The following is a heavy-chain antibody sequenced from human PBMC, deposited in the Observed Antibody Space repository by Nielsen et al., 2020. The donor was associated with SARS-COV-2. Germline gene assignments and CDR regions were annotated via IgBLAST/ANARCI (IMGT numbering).Heavy chain of an antibody. CDR1: GFSFMTYN. CDR2: ILHYGGNV. Sequence: GESLKISCTASGFSFMTYNMHWVRQAPGKGLEWVAAILHYGGNVYHADSVKGRFTTSRDNSRNTLYLQMNTLRPEDTAVYSCARDTYGDLIYGMDVWGRGTTVTVSS. V-gene: IGHV3-30*04. J-gene: IGHJ6*02. CDR3: ARDTYGDLIYGMDV. D-gene: IGHD4-17*01.